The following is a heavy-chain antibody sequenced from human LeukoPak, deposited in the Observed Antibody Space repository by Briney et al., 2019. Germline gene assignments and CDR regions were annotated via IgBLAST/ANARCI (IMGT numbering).Heavy chain of an antibody. CDR1: GFTFSSYS. CDR3: ARDMVATDGLFDY. D-gene: IGHD5-12*01. J-gene: IGHJ4*02. CDR2: ISSSSSTI. Sequence: GGSLRLSCAASGFTFSSYSMNWVRQAPGKGLEWVSYISSSSSTIYYADSVKGRFTISRDNAKNSLYLQMNSLRAEDTAVYYCARDMVATDGLFDYWGQGTLVTVSS. V-gene: IGHV3-48*01.